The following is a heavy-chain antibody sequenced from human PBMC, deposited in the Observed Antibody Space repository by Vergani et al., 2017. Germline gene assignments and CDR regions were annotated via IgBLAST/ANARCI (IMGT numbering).Heavy chain of an antibody. D-gene: IGHD3-22*01. Sequence: LQLQESGPGLVKPSETLSLTCTVSGGSISSSSYYWGWIRQPPGKGLEWIGSIYYSGSTYYNPSLKSRVTISVDTSKNQFSLKLSSVTAADTAVYYCACEYYYDSSGSFDYWGQGTLVTVSS. CDR1: GGSISSSSYY. J-gene: IGHJ4*02. V-gene: IGHV4-39*01. CDR2: IYYSGST. CDR3: ACEYYYDSSGSFDY.